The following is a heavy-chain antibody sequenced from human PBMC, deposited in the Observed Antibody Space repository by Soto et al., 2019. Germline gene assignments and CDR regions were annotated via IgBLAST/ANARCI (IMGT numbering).Heavy chain of an antibody. CDR3: AKVSVGATTPFDY. Sequence: EVQLLESGGGLVQPGGSLRLSCAASGFTFSSYAMSWVRQAPGKGLEWVSAISGSGGSTYYADSVKGRFTISRDNAKNTLYLQMNSLRAEDTAVYYCAKVSVGATTPFDYWGQGTLVTVSS. CDR2: ISGSGGST. CDR1: GFTFSSYA. V-gene: IGHV3-23*01. D-gene: IGHD1-1*01. J-gene: IGHJ4*02.